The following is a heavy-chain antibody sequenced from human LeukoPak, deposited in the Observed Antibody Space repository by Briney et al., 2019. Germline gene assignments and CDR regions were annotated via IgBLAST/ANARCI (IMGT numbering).Heavy chain of an antibody. CDR2: IYSGGST. CDR3: ARARTYYDILTGYSVFDY. J-gene: IGHJ4*02. D-gene: IGHD3-9*01. CDR1: GFTVSSNY. Sequence: GGSLRLSCAASGFTVSSNYMSWVRQAPGKGLEWVSVIYSGGSTYYADPVKGRFTISRDNSKNTLYLQMNSLRAEDTAVYYCARARTYYDILTGYSVFDYWGQGTLVTVSS. V-gene: IGHV3-53*01.